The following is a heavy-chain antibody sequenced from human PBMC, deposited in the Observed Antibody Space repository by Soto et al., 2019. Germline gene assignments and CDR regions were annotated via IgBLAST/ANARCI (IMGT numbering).Heavy chain of an antibody. J-gene: IGHJ2*01. CDR3: ASNFRLGSYGPPAYWYFDL. V-gene: IGHV3-21*01. CDR2: ISSSSSYI. Sequence: EVQLVESGGGLVKPGGSLRLSCAASGFTFSSYSMNWVRQAPGKGLEWVSSISSSSSYIYYADSVKGRFTISRDNAKNSLNLQMNSLRAEDTAVYYCASNFRLGSYGPPAYWYFDLWGRGTLVTVSS. D-gene: IGHD5-18*01. CDR1: GFTFSSYS.